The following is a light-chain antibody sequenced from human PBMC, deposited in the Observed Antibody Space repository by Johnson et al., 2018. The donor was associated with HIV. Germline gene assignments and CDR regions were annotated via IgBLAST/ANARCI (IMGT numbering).Light chain of an antibody. CDR2: DNN. CDR1: SSNIGNNY. CDR3: GTWARNLRGGLYV. Sequence: QSVLTQPPSVSAAPGQKVTISCSGSSSNIGNNYVSWYQHLPGTAPQLLIYDNNKRPTGIHDRFSGSKSGTSATLGITGLQTGDEAVYYCGTWARNLRGGLYVFGSGTRVTVL. J-gene: IGLJ1*01. V-gene: IGLV1-51*01.